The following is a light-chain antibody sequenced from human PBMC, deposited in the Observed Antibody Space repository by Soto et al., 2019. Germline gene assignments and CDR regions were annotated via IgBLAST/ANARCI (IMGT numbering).Light chain of an antibody. V-gene: IGKV3-15*01. CDR3: QQYDNWPYT. J-gene: IGKJ2*01. CDR2: GAS. CDR1: QSVSNN. Sequence: EIVMTHSPATLSVSPGERATLSCRASQSVSNNLAWYQQKPGQAPRLLIYGASTRATAIPARFSGSGSGTEFTLTISSLQSEDFAVYFCQQYDNWPYTFGQGNKLESK.